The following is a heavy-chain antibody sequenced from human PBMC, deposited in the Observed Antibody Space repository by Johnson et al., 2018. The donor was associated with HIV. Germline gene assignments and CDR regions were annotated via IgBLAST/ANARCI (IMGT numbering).Heavy chain of an antibody. CDR2: INWNGGSR. J-gene: IGHJ3*02. CDR3: ARDSTLDMVTAFDI. D-gene: IGHD3-10*01. Sequence: VQLVESGGGVVRPGGSLRLACAASGFTFDDYGMSWVRQAPGKGLEWVSGINWNGGSRGYADSLMGRFTISRDNAKKSLYLQMNSLRADDTAVYYCARDSTLDMVTAFDIWGQGTMVTVSS. CDR1: GFTFDDYG. V-gene: IGHV3-20*04.